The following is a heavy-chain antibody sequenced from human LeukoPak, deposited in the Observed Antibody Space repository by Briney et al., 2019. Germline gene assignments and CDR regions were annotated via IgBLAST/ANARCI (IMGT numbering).Heavy chain of an antibody. CDR2: MNPNSGNT. CDR1: GYTFTSYD. Sequence: ASVTVSCKASGYTFTSYDINWVRQATGQGLEWMGWMNPNSGNTGYAQKFQGRVTITRNTSISTAYMELSSLRSEDTAVYYCARGIAAAGSYYFDYWGQGTLDTVSS. CDR3: ARGIAAAGSYYFDY. V-gene: IGHV1-8*03. J-gene: IGHJ4*02. D-gene: IGHD6-13*01.